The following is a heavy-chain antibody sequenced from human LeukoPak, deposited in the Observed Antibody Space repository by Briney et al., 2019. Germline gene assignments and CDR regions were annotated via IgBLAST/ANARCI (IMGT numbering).Heavy chain of an antibody. V-gene: IGHV4-4*09. CDR2: IYTSGST. CDR1: GGSISSYY. Sequence: SETLSLTCTVSGGSISSYYWSWIRQPPGKGLEWIGYIYTSGSTNYTPSLKSRVTISVDTSKNQFSLKLSSVTAADTAVYYCARGSGYCSSTSCYEFDPWGQGTLVTVSS. J-gene: IGHJ5*02. CDR3: ARGSGYCSSTSCYEFDP. D-gene: IGHD2-2*01.